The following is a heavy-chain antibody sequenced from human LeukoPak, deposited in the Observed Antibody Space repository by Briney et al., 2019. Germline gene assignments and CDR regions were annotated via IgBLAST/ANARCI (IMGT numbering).Heavy chain of an antibody. J-gene: IGHJ4*02. CDR2: IYTSGST. CDR1: GGSISSYY. Sequence: SETLSLTCTVSGGSISSYYWSWIRQPAGKGLEWIGRIYTSGSTRYNPSLKSRVTMSVDTSKNQFSLNLSSVTAADTAVYYCARERYSSGWYTHFDYWGQGTLVTVSS. D-gene: IGHD6-19*01. V-gene: IGHV4-4*07. CDR3: ARERYSSGWYTHFDY.